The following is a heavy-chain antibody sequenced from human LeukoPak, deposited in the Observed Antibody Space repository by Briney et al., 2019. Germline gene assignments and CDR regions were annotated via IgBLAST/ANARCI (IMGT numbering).Heavy chain of an antibody. J-gene: IGHJ4*02. CDR1: GYTFTSYA. CDR3: ARDRSSSWFFDY. V-gene: IGHV1-69*13. D-gene: IGHD6-13*01. Sequence: GASVKVSCKASGYTFTSYAISWVRQAPGQGLEWMGGIIPIFGTANYAQKFQGRVTITADESTSTAYMELSSLRSEDTAVYYCARDRSSSWFFDYWGQGTLVTVSS. CDR2: IIPIFGTA.